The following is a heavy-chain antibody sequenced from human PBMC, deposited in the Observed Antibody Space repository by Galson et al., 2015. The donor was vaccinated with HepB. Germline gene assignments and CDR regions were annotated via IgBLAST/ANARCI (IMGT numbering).Heavy chain of an antibody. CDR3: ARARLGTEDF. CDR1: GYSFTTHF. CDR2: IYHSHGGT. D-gene: IGHD6-19*01. Sequence: SVKLSCTASGYSFTTHFVHWVRQAPGQGLEWMGIIYHSHGGTNYAQKFQGRVAFTRDKSKNTVYMELRSLRSDDTAVYYCARARLGTEDFWGQGTLVTVSS. J-gene: IGHJ4*02. V-gene: IGHV1-46*01.